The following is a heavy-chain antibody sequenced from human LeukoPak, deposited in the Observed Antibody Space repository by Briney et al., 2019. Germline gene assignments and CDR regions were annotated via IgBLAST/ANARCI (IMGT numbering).Heavy chain of an antibody. D-gene: IGHD2-15*01. CDR3: ATVTVVAATPGWFDP. Sequence: PGGSLRLSCAASGFTFGRSWMSWIRQPPGKGLEWIGEINHSGSTNYNPSLKSRVTISVDTSKNQFSLKLSSVTAADTAVYYCATVTVVAATPGWFDPWGQGTLVTVSS. J-gene: IGHJ5*02. CDR2: INHSGST. V-gene: IGHV4-34*01. CDR1: GFTFGRSW.